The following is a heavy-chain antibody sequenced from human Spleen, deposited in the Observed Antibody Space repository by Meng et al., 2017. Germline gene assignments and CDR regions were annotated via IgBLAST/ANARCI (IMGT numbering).Heavy chain of an antibody. V-gene: IGHV3-30*03. CDR2: ISYDGNNK. CDR3: ARGGDTSIDY. CDR1: GFTFSSYG. Sequence: QVQMMESGGGVVQPGRSLRLSCAASGFTFSSYGMHWVRQAPGKGLECVAVISYDGNNKYYGDSVKGRITISRDNSKSTLYLQMNSLRVEDTAVYYCARGGDTSIDYWGQGTLVTVSS. J-gene: IGHJ4*02.